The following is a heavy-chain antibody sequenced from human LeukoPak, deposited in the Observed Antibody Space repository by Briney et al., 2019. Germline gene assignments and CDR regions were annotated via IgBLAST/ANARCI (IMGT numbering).Heavy chain of an antibody. Sequence: ASVKVSCKASGYTFTSYGISWVRQAPGQGLEWMGWISAYNGNTNYAQKLQGRVTMTTDTSTSTAYMELRSLGSDDTAVYYCARGPRIAAAGNYYYYGMDVWGQGTTVTVSS. CDR2: ISAYNGNT. J-gene: IGHJ6*02. CDR1: GYTFTSYG. V-gene: IGHV1-18*01. D-gene: IGHD6-13*01. CDR3: ARGPRIAAAGNYYYYGMDV.